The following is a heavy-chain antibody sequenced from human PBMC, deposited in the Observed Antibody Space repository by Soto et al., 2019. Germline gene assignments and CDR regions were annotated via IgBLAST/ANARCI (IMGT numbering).Heavy chain of an antibody. V-gene: IGHV1-69*01. D-gene: IGHD2-21*02. CDR3: ASGAYCGGDCYYAFDI. Sequence: QVQLVQSVAEVKKPGSSVKVSCKASGGTFSSYAISWVRQAPGQGREWLGGIIPIFGTANYAQKFQGRVTITADESTTTAYLELSSRSSEDTAVYYCASGAYCGGDCYYAFDIWGQGTMVTVSS. CDR2: IIPIFGTA. CDR1: GGTFSSYA. J-gene: IGHJ3*02.